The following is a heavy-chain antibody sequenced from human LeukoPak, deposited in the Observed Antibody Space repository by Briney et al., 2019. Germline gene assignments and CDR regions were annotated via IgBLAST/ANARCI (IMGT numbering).Heavy chain of an antibody. CDR2: IKSDGSST. Sequence: GGSLRLSCAASGFTFSSYWMHWVRQAPGKGLVWVSRIKSDGSSTSYADSVKGRFTISRDNAENTLYLQMNSLRAEDTAVYYCARSTMSNVFDIWGQGTMVTVSS. J-gene: IGHJ3*02. CDR3: ARSTMSNVFDI. V-gene: IGHV3-74*01. D-gene: IGHD5/OR15-5a*01. CDR1: GFTFSSYW.